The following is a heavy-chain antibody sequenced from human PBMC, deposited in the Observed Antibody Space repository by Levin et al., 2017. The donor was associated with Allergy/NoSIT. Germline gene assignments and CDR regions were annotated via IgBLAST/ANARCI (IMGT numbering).Heavy chain of an antibody. CDR1: GYFFNSHW. CDR3: VTPRGFCAGGTCHPAD. V-gene: IGHV5-51*01. Sequence: GGSLRLSCKASGYFFNSHWIGWVRQKSENGLEWMGVIYPRDSDTIYNPSFQGHVSISADTSTDTTYLQWDSLEASDTATYYCVTPRGFCAGGTCHPADWGQGTLVTVSS. D-gene: IGHD2-8*02. CDR2: IYPRDSDT. J-gene: IGHJ4*02.